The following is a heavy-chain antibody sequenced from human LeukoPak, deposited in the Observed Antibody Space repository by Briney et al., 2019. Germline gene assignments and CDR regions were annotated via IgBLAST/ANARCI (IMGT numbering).Heavy chain of an antibody. CDR2: IYHSGST. D-gene: IGHD3-10*01. CDR1: GYSISSGYY. V-gene: IGHV4-38-2*01. CDR3: ARRRITMVRGEGWFDP. J-gene: IGHJ5*02. Sequence: SETLSLTCAVSGYSISSGYYWGWIRRPPGKGLEWIGSIYHSGSTYYNPSLKSRVTISVDTSKNQFSLKLSSVTAADTAVYYCARRRITMVRGEGWFDPWGQGTLVTVSS.